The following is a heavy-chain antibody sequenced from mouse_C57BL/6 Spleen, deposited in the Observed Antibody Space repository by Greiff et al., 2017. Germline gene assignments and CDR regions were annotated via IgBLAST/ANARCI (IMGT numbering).Heavy chain of an antibody. CDR1: GYTFTDYE. CDR2: IDPETGGT. Sequence: QVQLQQSGAELVRPGASVTLSCKASGYTFTDYEMHWVKQTPVHGLEWIGAIDPETGGTAYNQKFKGKAILTADKSSSTAYMELRSLTSEDSAVYYCTRGGTPYYCDYWGQGTTLTVSS. V-gene: IGHV1-15*01. D-gene: IGHD2-14*01. CDR3: TRGGTPYYCDY. J-gene: IGHJ2*01.